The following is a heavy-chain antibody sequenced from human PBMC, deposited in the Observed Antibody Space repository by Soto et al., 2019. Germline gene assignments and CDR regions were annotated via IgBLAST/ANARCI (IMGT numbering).Heavy chain of an antibody. CDR1: GGSFSGYY. D-gene: IGHD6-19*01. V-gene: IGHV4-34*01. Sequence: QVQLQQWGAGLLKPSETLSLTCAVYGGSFSGYYWSWIRQPPGKGLEWIGEINHSGSTNYNPSLKSRVTLSVDTSKNQFSLKLSSVTAADTAVYYCATGPYSGPGYSSGWYWFDPWGQGTLVTVSS. CDR2: INHSGST. J-gene: IGHJ5*02. CDR3: ATGPYSGPGYSSGWYWFDP.